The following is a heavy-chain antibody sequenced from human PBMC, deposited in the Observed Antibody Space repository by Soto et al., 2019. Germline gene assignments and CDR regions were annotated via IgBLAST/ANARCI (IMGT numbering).Heavy chain of an antibody. CDR3: ARVLGGYPNFDF. J-gene: IGHJ4*02. D-gene: IGHD3-22*01. CDR2: ISYDGSDK. V-gene: IGHV3-30-3*01. CDR1: GFTVSSYG. Sequence: QVQLVESGGGVVQPGRSLRLSCAASGFTVSSYGLHWVRQAPGKGLEWLAFISYDGSDKFYADSVKGRFTISRDSSKNTLYLQMNRLRAEDAAVYYCARVLGGYPNFDFWGQGTLVTVSS.